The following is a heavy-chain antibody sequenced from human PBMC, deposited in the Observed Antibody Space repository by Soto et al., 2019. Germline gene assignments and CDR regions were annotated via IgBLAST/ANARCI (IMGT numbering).Heavy chain of an antibody. Sequence: QVQLVESGGGVVQPGRSLRLSCAASGFTFSSYAMHWVRQAPGKGLEWVAVISYDGSNKYYADSVKGRFTISRDNSKNTLYLQMNSLRAEDTAVYYCARGEGGSVVDGMDVWGQGTTVTVSS. CDR1: GFTFSSYA. D-gene: IGHD2-21*01. CDR2: ISYDGSNK. V-gene: IGHV3-30-3*01. J-gene: IGHJ6*02. CDR3: ARGEGGSVVDGMDV.